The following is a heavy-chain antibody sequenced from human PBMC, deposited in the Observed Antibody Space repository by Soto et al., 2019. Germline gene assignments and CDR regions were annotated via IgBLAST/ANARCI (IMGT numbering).Heavy chain of an antibody. CDR3: AREKSSGRYYFDY. J-gene: IGHJ4*02. D-gene: IGHD6-19*01. CDR2: IWYDGSDK. Sequence: PGGSLRLSCTASGFAFSDSGMHWVRQAPGKGLEWVAVIWYDGSDKYYADSVKGRFTVSRDNSKSTLYLQMNSLRVEDTAVYYCAREKSSGRYYFDYWGQGALVTVSS. V-gene: IGHV3-33*01. CDR1: GFAFSDSG.